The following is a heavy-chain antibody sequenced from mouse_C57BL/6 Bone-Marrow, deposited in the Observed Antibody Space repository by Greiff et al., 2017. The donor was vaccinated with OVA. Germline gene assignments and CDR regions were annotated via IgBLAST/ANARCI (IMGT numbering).Heavy chain of an antibody. V-gene: IGHV1-64*01. J-gene: IGHJ2*01. CDR1: GYTFTSYW. CDR3: ARREAYYDYEAFDY. CDR2: IHPNSGST. Sequence: QVQLQQPGAELVKPGASVKLSCKASGYTFTSYWMHWVKQRPGQGLEWIGMIHPNSGSTNYNEKFKSKATLTVDKSSSTAYMQLSSLTSEDSAVYYCARREAYYDYEAFDYWGQGTTLTVSS. D-gene: IGHD2-4*01.